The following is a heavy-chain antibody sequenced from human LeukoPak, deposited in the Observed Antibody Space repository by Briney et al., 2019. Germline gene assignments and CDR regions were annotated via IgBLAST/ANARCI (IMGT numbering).Heavy chain of an antibody. V-gene: IGHV3-64D*06. CDR3: VKGSGYFDY. D-gene: IGHD3-10*01. CDR1: GFTFSSYA. Sequence: GESLRLSCSASGFTFSSYAMHWVRQAPGKGLEYVSAISDKGAGTYYSDSVTGRFTISRDNSKNTLYLQMSSLRPEDTAVYYCVKGSGYFDYWGQGTLVTVSS. CDR2: ISDKGAGT. J-gene: IGHJ4*02.